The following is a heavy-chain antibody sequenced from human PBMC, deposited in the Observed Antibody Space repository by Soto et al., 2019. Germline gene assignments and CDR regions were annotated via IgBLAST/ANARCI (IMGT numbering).Heavy chain of an antibody. CDR3: PSGMRATRY. Sequence: QVQLVQSGAEVKKPGASVKVSCKASGYTFTSYYMHWVRQAPGQGLEWMGIINPSGGSTSYAEKFQGRLSMTRHTFTSTPYMHLRSLRSEDTTMYYCPSGMRATRYWGQGTLVTVSS. J-gene: IGHJ4*02. D-gene: IGHD1-26*01. V-gene: IGHV1-46*01. CDR2: INPSGGST. CDR1: GYTFTSYY.